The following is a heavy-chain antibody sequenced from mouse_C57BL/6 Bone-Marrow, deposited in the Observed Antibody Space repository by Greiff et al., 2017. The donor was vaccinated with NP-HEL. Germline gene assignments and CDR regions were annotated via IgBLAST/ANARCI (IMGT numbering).Heavy chain of an antibody. D-gene: IGHD2-4*01. CDR2: IRSKSNNYAT. CDR3: VRLYYDYDGGYWYFDV. CDR1: GFSFNTYA. J-gene: IGHJ1*03. Sequence: EVMLVESGGGLVQPKGSLKLSCAASGFSFNTYAMNWVRQAPGKGLEWVARIRSKSNNYATYYADSVKDRFTISRDDSESMLYLQMNNLKTEDTAMYYCVRLYYDYDGGYWYFDVWGTGTTVTVSS. V-gene: IGHV10-1*01.